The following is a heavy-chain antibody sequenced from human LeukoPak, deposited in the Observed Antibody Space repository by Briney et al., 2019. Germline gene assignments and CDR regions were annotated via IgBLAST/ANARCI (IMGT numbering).Heavy chain of an antibody. V-gene: IGHV3-23*01. CDR2: ISGSGGST. CDR3: AKGGSYYDDSFDY. J-gene: IGHJ4*02. Sequence: GGSLRLSCAASGFTFSSYATSWVRQAPGKGLEWVSAISGSGGSTYHADSVKGRFTISRDNSKNTLYLQMNSLRAEDTAVYYCAKGGSYYDDSFDYWGQGTLVTVSS. D-gene: IGHD1-26*01. CDR1: GFTFSSYA.